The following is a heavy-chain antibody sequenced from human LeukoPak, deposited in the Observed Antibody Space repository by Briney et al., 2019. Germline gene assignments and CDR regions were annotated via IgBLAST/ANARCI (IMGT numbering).Heavy chain of an antibody. D-gene: IGHD2-2*01. Sequence: SETLSLTCTVSGGSISSYYWSWIRQPAGKGLEWIGRIYTSGSTNYNPSLKSRVTMSVDTSENQFSLKLSSVTAADTAVYYCARHVYTTSWTYYYYYMDVWGKGTTVTISS. CDR2: IYTSGST. CDR3: ARHVYTTSWTYYYYYMDV. J-gene: IGHJ6*03. V-gene: IGHV4-4*07. CDR1: GGSISSYY.